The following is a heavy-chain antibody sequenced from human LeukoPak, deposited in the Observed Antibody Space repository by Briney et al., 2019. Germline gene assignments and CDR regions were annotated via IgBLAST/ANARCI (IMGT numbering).Heavy chain of an antibody. CDR3: ARTPPARSYDILTGYNYFYYYMDV. J-gene: IGHJ6*03. D-gene: IGHD3-9*01. CDR1: GGSISSYY. V-gene: IGHV4-59*13. CDR2: IDYSGYT. Sequence: SETLSLTCTVSGGSISSYYWSWIRQPPGKGLEWIGYIDYSGYTNYNPSLKSRVTISVDTSKNQFSLKLSSVTAADTAVYYCARTPPARSYDILTGYNYFYYYMDVWGKGTTVTISS.